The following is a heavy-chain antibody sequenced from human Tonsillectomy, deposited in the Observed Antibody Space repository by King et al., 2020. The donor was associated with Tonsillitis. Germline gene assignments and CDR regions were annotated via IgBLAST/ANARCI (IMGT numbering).Heavy chain of an antibody. D-gene: IGHD4-17*01. Sequence: VQLVESGGGVVQPGGSLRLSCAASGFTFGSYGMHWVRQAPGKGLEWVAFIRYDGSNKYYADSVKGRFTISRDNSKNTLYLQMNSLRAEDTAVYYCAKDSMTTVTTFDYWGQGTLVTVSS. CDR1: GFTFGSYG. J-gene: IGHJ4*02. CDR3: AKDSMTTVTTFDY. V-gene: IGHV3-30*02. CDR2: IRYDGSNK.